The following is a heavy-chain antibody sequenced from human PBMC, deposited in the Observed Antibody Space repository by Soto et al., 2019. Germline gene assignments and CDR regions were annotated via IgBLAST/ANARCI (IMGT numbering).Heavy chain of an antibody. CDR3: ARGFRGGDADWFGP. J-gene: IGHJ5*02. Sequence: QVQLVQSGAEVKKPGASVKVSCKASGYTFTSYAMHWVRQAPGQRLEWMGWINAGNGNTKYSQKFQGRVTITSDTSASTGYMELSSLRSEDTAVYYCARGFRGGDADWFGPWCQGTLVNVSS. V-gene: IGHV1-3*01. D-gene: IGHD2-21*02. CDR1: GYTFTSYA. CDR2: INAGNGNT.